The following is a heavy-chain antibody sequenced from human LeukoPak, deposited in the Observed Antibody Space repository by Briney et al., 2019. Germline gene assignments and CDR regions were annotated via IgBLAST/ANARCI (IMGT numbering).Heavy chain of an antibody. CDR3: AKDPVDTAMEGAFDI. CDR2: IRSSGSNI. D-gene: IGHD5-18*01. CDR1: GFTFSSYA. V-gene: IGHV3-23*01. Sequence: GGSLRLSCAASGFTFSSYAMSWVRQAPGKGLEWVSYIRSSGSNIHYADSVKGRFTIFRDNAKNTLYLQMNSLRAEDTAVYYCAKDPVDTAMEGAFDIWGQGTMVTVSS. J-gene: IGHJ3*02.